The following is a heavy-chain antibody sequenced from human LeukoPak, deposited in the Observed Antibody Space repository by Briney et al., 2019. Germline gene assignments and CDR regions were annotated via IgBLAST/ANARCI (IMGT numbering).Heavy chain of an antibody. V-gene: IGHV3-74*01. D-gene: IGHD1-26*01. Sequence: PGGSLRLSCAASGFTFSSNWMHWVRQAPGKGLVWVSRINEDGSTTNYADSVKGRSTTFRDNAKNTLYLQMNSLRADDTAVYYCVKDSPPRYGGSPPAYWGQGTLVTVSS. CDR2: INEDGSTT. CDR1: GFTFSSNW. CDR3: VKDSPPRYGGSPPAY. J-gene: IGHJ4*02.